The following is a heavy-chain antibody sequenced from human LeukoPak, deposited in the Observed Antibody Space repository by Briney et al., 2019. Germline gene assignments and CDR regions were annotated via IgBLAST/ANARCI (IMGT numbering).Heavy chain of an antibody. CDR3: AKDGGSRNFGF. CDR2: IKQDGSER. Sequence: GGSLRLSCAASGFTFSTNWMTCIRQAPGKGLEWVAKIKQDGSERYYVDFVKGRFTISRDNAKNSLYLQMNSLRVEDTAVYYCAKDGGSRNFGFWGQGTLGTGSS. J-gene: IGHJ4*02. D-gene: IGHD2-15*01. CDR1: GFTFSTNW. V-gene: IGHV3-7*04.